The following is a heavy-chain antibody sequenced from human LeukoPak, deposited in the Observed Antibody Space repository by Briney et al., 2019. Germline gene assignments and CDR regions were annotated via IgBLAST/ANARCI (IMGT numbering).Heavy chain of an antibody. V-gene: IGHV1-46*01. CDR1: GYTFTSYD. Sequence: ASVKVSCKASGYTFTSYDINWVRQATGQGLEWMGIINPSGGSTSYAQKFQGRVTMTRDMSTSTDYMELTSLTSDDTAVYYCARDNSVGETAWWFDPWGQGTLVTVSS. J-gene: IGHJ5*02. CDR2: INPSGGST. D-gene: IGHD1-26*01. CDR3: ARDNSVGETAWWFDP.